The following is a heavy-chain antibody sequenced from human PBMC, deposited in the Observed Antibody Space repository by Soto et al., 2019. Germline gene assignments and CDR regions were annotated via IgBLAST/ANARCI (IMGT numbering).Heavy chain of an antibody. Sequence: EVQLVESGGGLVQPGGSLSLSCAASGFTVSSNYMSWVRQAPGKGLEWVSVIYSGGSTYYADSVKGRFTISRDNSTNTMYLQMNSLRAEDTAVYYSARADYYDSSGYLPYAFDIWGQGTMVTVSA. CDR3: ARADYYDSSGYLPYAFDI. CDR2: IYSGGST. D-gene: IGHD3-22*01. J-gene: IGHJ3*02. CDR1: GFTVSSNY. V-gene: IGHV3-66*01.